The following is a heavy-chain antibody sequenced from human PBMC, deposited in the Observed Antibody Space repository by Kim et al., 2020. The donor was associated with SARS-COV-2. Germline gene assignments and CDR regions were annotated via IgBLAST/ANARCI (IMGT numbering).Heavy chain of an antibody. CDR2: SSGSGVNT. V-gene: IGHV3-23*01. J-gene: IGHJ4*01. CDR3: ANDWSGGSLSGDVID. D-gene: IGHD2-15*01. CDR1: GFTISSYA. Sequence: GGSLRLSCAASGFTISSYAMSWVRRAPGKGLEWVSSSSGSGVNTYYVDSVEGRFTISRDNSKNTLYLQMNSRRAEDTALYHCANDWSGGSLSGDVID.